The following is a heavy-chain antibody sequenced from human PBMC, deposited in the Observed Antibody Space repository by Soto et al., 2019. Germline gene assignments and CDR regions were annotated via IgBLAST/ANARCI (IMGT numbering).Heavy chain of an antibody. Sequence: EVQLVESGGDLVKPGGSLRLSCADSGFTFSSYSMNWVRQAPGKGLEWVSSISSSSTYIYYADSVKGRLTISRDNAKNSLYLQMTSLSAEDTAVYYCARGGCEITRPFDYWGQGTLVTVSS. D-gene: IGHD3-10*01. CDR1: GFTFSSYS. CDR3: ARGGCEITRPFDY. J-gene: IGHJ4*02. V-gene: IGHV3-21*01. CDR2: ISSSSTYI.